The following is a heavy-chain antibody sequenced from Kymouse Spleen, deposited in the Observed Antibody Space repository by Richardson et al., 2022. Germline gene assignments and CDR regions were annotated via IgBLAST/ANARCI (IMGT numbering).Heavy chain of an antibody. CDR1: GGSFSGYY. CDR3: AREGIAAAGTFDY. Sequence: QVQLQQWGAGLLKPSETLSLTCAVYGGSFSGYYWSWIRQPPGKGLEWIGEINHSGSTNYNPSLKSRVTISVDTSKNQFSLKLSSVTAADTAVYYCAREGIAAAGTFDYWGQGTLVTVSS. CDR2: INHSGST. V-gene: IGHV4-34*01. J-gene: IGHJ4*02. D-gene: IGHD6-13*01.